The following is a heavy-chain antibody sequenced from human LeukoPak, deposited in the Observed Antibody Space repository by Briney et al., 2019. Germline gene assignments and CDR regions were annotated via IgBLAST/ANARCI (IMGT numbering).Heavy chain of an antibody. Sequence: PGGSLRLSCAASGFTVSSNYMSWVRQAPGKGLEWVSVIYSGGSTYYADSVKGRFTISRDNSKNTLYLQMNSLRAEDTAVYYCAKDGSSSWYYYFDYWGQGTLVTVSS. CDR1: GFTVSSNY. D-gene: IGHD6-13*01. CDR2: IYSGGST. J-gene: IGHJ4*02. V-gene: IGHV3-53*01. CDR3: AKDGSSSWYYYFDY.